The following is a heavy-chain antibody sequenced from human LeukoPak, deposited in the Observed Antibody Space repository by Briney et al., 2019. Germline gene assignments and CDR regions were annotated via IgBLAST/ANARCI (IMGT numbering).Heavy chain of an antibody. CDR3: AKAPTGRGYYYGMDV. D-gene: IGHD3-10*01. Sequence: SVKVSCKASGGTFSSYAISWVRQAPGQGLEWMGRIIPILGIANYAQKFQGRVTITADKSTSTAYMELSSPRSEDTAVYYCAKAPTGRGYYYGMDVWGQGTTVTVSS. V-gene: IGHV1-69*04. CDR2: IIPILGIA. CDR1: GGTFSSYA. J-gene: IGHJ6*02.